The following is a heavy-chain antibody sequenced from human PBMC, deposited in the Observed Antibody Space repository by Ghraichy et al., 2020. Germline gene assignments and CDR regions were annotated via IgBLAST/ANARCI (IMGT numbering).Heavy chain of an antibody. CDR1: GGSINSGGFY. J-gene: IGHJ4*02. CDR3: ARARTRLYCSGGSCSSGFLDY. V-gene: IGHV4-31*03. CDR2: ISHSGST. Sequence: SETPSLTCTVSGGSINSGGFYWSWVRQHPGKGLEWIGFISHSGSTNYNPSLQSRITMSVDTSDNHFSLKLSSVTAADTAVYYCARARTRLYCSGGSCSSGFLDYWGQGALVTVSS. D-gene: IGHD2-15*01.